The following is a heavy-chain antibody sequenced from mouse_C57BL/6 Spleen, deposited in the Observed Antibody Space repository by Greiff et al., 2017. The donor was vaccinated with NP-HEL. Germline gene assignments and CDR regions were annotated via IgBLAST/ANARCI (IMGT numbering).Heavy chain of an antibody. Sequence: VQLQQSGADLARPGASVKLSCKASGYTFTSYTMHWVNQRPGHGLEWIGSINPSSGYTKYNQKFKDKATLTADKSSSTAYMQLSSLTSEDSAVYYFARTDGNAFAYWGKGTLVTVSA. CDR1: GYTFTSYT. CDR2: INPSSGYT. J-gene: IGHJ3*01. V-gene: IGHV1-4*01. D-gene: IGHD2-1*01. CDR3: ARTDGNAFAY.